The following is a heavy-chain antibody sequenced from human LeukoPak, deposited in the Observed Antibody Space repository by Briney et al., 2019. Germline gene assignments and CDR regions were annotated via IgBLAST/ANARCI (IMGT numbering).Heavy chain of an antibody. Sequence: ASVKVSCKASGYTFTGYYMQWVRQAPAQGLEWMGWINPNSGGTNYAQKFQGRVTMTRDTSISTACMELSRLRSDDTAVYYCASGTPRNYVPDYWGQGTLVTVSS. CDR2: INPNSGGT. J-gene: IGHJ4*02. CDR3: ASGTPRNYVPDY. D-gene: IGHD1-7*01. V-gene: IGHV1-2*02. CDR1: GYTFTGYY.